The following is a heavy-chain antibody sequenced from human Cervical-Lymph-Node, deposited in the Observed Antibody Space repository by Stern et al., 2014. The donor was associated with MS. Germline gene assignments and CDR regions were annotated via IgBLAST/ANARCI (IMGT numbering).Heavy chain of an antibody. J-gene: IGHJ4*02. CDR1: GFIFSGYG. CDR2: MSNEGNKQ. D-gene: IGHD1-1*01. CDR3: ARDAGNNWSERSFDY. Sequence: QVQLVESGGGVVQPGRSLRLSCVASGFIFSGYGIHWVRQAPGKGLAWVSFMSNEGNKQYFADSVKGRFTISRDNSKNTVVLQMNSLSAEDTAVYYCARDAGNNWSERSFDYWGQGTLVTVSS. V-gene: IGHV3-30-3*01.